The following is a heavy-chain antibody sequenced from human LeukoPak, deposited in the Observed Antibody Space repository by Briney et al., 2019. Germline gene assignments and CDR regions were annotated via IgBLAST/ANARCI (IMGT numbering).Heavy chain of an antibody. V-gene: IGHV3-64D*09. Sequence: PGGSLRLSCSASGFTFNNYAMHWVRQAPGKGLEYVSAISSHGHSTYYTDSLKGRFTISRDNSKHTVYLQMSGLRAEDTAVYYCVKDEANDAFDIWGQGTMVTVSS. CDR2: ISSHGHST. CDR3: VKDEANDAFDI. J-gene: IGHJ3*02. CDR1: GFTFNNYA.